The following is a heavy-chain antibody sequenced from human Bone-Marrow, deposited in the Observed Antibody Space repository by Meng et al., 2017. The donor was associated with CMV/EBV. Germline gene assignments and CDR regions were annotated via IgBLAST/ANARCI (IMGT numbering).Heavy chain of an antibody. D-gene: IGHD1-7*01. Sequence: FSSYAISWVRQAPGQGLEWMGGIIPIFGTANYAQKFQGRVTITTDESTSTAYMELSSLRSEDTAVYYCALGGITGTTTGGYYYGMDVWGQGTTVTVSS. J-gene: IGHJ6*02. V-gene: IGHV1-69*05. CDR2: IIPIFGTA. CDR1: FSSYA. CDR3: ALGGITGTTTGGYYYGMDV.